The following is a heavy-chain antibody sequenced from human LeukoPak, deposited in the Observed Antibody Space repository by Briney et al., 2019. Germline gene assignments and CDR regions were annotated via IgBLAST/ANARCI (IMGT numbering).Heavy chain of an antibody. J-gene: IGHJ3*02. V-gene: IGHV1-8*01. D-gene: IGHD2-8*01. Sequence: GVSVKVSCKTSGYTFTNYEINWVRQASGQGLEWMGWMNPNNDNTAYAQKFQGRVTMTRDSSISTAYMELSSLTSEDTAVYYCARTSLYATNHDAFDIWGQGTMVTVSS. CDR2: MNPNNDNT. CDR1: GYTFTNYE. CDR3: ARTSLYATNHDAFDI.